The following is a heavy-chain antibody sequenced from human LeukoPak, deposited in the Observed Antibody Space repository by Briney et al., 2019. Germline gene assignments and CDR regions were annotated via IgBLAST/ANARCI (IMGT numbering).Heavy chain of an antibody. Sequence: PGRPLRLSCAASGFTFSSYGMHWVRQAPGKGLEWVAVISYDGSNKYYADSVKGRFTISRDNSKNTLYLQMNSLRAEDTAVYYCAKTMTGYVWGSPNYWGQGTLVTVSS. D-gene: IGHD3-16*01. CDR3: AKTMTGYVWGSPNY. CDR2: ISYDGSNK. V-gene: IGHV3-30*18. J-gene: IGHJ4*02. CDR1: GFTFSSYG.